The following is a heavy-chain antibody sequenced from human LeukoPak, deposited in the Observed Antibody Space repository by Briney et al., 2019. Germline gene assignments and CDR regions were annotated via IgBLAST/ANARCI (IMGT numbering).Heavy chain of an antibody. V-gene: IGHV3-30*02. Sequence: GGSLRLSCAASGFTFSSYWMTWVRQAPGKGLNWVAFIRYDGNNKYYADSVKGRFTISRDNSKNMLYLEMNSLRTEDMAFYFCAKSQSGSYSAPDAFDVWGQGTLVTVSS. J-gene: IGHJ3*01. CDR1: GFTFSSYW. D-gene: IGHD1-26*01. CDR3: AKSQSGSYSAPDAFDV. CDR2: IRYDGNNK.